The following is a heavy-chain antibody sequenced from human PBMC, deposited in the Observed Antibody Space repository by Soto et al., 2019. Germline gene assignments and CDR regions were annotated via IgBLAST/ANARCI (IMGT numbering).Heavy chain of an antibody. Sequence: GESLKISCQGSGSSFTNYWIGWVRQMPGKGLEWMGIIYPGDSDTRYSPSFQGQVTISVDKSISTAYLQWSSLKASDTAMYYYARRLYSNTNIFHYFKGSNDAFDFWARGTMVTVSS. J-gene: IGHJ3*01. CDR2: IYPGDSDT. D-gene: IGHD2-8*01. CDR1: GSSFTNYW. CDR3: ARRLYSNTNIFHYFKGSNDAFDF. V-gene: IGHV5-51*01.